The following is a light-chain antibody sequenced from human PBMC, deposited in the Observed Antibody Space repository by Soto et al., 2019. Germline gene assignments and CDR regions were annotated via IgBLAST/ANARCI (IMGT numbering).Light chain of an antibody. J-gene: IGLJ1*01. V-gene: IGLV1-40*01. Sequence: QSVLTQPPSVSGAPGQRVTISCTGSSLNIGAGYDVHWYQQLPGTAPKHLIYGNSNRPSGVPDRFSGSKSGTSASLAITGLQAEDEGDYYCQSYDSSLSGSDVFGTGTKLTVL. CDR3: QSYDSSLSGSDV. CDR1: SLNIGAGYD. CDR2: GNS.